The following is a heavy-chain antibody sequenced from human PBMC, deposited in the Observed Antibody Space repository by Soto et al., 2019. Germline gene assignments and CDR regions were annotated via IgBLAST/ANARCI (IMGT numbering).Heavy chain of an antibody. Sequence: SETLSLTCPVSGGSISSSNWWSWVRQPPGKGLEWIGGIHHSGSTNYNPSLQNRVTISVDKSKNQFSLKLSSVSAAATAVYYCARSIDPWGEGTLVTVSS. V-gene: IGHV4-4*02. CDR2: IHHSGST. CDR1: GGSISSSNW. CDR3: ARSIDP. J-gene: IGHJ5*02.